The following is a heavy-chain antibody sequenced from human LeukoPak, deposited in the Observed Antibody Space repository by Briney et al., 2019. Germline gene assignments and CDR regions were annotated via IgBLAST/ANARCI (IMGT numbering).Heavy chain of an antibody. Sequence: GALRLLWAAFGFTVSSNYKSWGRQAPGEGLGGVSVFYSGGSTYYADSVKGRFTISRDNSKNTLYLQMNSLRAEDTAVYYCASLTYYDFWSGSYPNDYWGQGTLVTVSS. V-gene: IGHV3-66*02. J-gene: IGHJ4*02. CDR2: FYSGGST. CDR1: GFTVSSNY. CDR3: ASLTYYDFWSGSYPNDY. D-gene: IGHD3-3*01.